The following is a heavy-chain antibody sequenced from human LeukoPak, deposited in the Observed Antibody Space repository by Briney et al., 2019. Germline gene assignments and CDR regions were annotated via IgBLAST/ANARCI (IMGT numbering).Heavy chain of an antibody. CDR1: GFTFSSYS. CDR2: ISSSSSYI. D-gene: IGHD2-2*01. Sequence: GGSLRLSCAASGFTFSSYSMNWVRQAPGKGLEWVSSISSSSSYIYYADSVKGRFTISRDNAKNSLYLQMNSLRAEDTAVYYCARQSRPAALSEFDPWGQGTLVTVSS. J-gene: IGHJ5*02. CDR3: ARQSRPAALSEFDP. V-gene: IGHV3-21*01.